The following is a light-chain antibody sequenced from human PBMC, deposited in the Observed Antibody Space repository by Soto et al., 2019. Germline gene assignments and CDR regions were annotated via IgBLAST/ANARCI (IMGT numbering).Light chain of an antibody. CDR2: GAS. V-gene: IGKV3-15*01. CDR1: QSVSSSY. J-gene: IGKJ1*01. Sequence: EIVLTQSPGTLSLSPGERATLSCRASQSVSSSYLAWYQQKPGQAPRLLIYGASSRATGFPAGFSGSGSGTDFTLTISSLQSEDFAVYYCQQYNNWPLWTFGQGTKVDIK. CDR3: QQYNNWPLWT.